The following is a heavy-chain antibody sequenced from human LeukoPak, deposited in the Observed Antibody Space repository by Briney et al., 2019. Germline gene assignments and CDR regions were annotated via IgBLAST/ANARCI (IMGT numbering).Heavy chain of an antibody. V-gene: IGHV3-9*01. CDR2: ISWNSGSI. CDR1: GLTFDDYA. CDR3: AKASTYYYDSSGYLTN. D-gene: IGHD3-22*01. J-gene: IGHJ4*02. Sequence: GRSLRLSCAASGLTFDDYAMHWVRQAPGKGLEWVSGISWNSGSIGYADSVKGRFTISRDNAKNSLYLQMNSLRAEDTALYYCAKASTYYYDSSGYLTNWGQGTLVTVSS.